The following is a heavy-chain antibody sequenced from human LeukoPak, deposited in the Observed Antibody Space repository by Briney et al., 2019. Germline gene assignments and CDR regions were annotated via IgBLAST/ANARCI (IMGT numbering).Heavy chain of an antibody. J-gene: IGHJ4*02. V-gene: IGHV3-53*04. CDR2: IYSGGST. CDR3: ATLAAGIYDRGGYYVRDFDY. Sequence: GGSLRLSCAASGFTVSSNYMSWVRQAPGKGLEWVSVIYSGGSTYYADAVKSRFTITRHYSKNTLYPQMNSLRAEDTSVYYCATLAAGIYDRGGYYVRDFDYWGQGTLVTVSS. CDR1: GFTVSSNY. D-gene: IGHD3-22*01.